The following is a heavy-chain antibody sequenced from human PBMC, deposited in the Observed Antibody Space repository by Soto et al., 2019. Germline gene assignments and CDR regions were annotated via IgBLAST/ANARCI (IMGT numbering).Heavy chain of an antibody. CDR2: INHSGST. V-gene: IGHV4-34*01. CDR3: ARERGVLLWFGDLQAFDY. CDR1: GGSFSGYY. D-gene: IGHD3-10*01. J-gene: IGHJ4*02. Sequence: PSETLSLTCAVYGGSFSGYYWSWIRQPPGKGLEWIGEINHSGSTNYNPSLKSRVTISVDTSKNQFSLKLSSVTAADTAVYYCARERGVLLWFGDLQAFDYWGQGTLVTVSS.